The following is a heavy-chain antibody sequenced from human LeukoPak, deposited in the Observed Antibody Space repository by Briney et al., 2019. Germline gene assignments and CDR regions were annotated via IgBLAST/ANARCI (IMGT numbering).Heavy chain of an antibody. J-gene: IGHJ5*02. Sequence: ASVKVSCKASGYNFINYLIHWVRQAPGQGLEWMGIINPSGGSTTYAQKFQGRVTVTRDTSTSTVYMEMSSLKSEDTAVYYCTRDTVTTARFGFDPWGQGTLVTVPS. D-gene: IGHD4-11*01. CDR2: INPSGGST. CDR3: TRDTVTTARFGFDP. CDR1: GYNFINYL. V-gene: IGHV1-46*01.